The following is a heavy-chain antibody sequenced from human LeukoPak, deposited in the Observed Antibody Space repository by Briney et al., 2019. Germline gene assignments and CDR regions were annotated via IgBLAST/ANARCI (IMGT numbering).Heavy chain of an antibody. J-gene: IGHJ4*02. D-gene: IGHD5-18*01. CDR2: ISYDGSNK. V-gene: IGHV3-30*03. CDR1: GFTFSSYG. Sequence: GGSLRLSCGASGFTFSSYGMHWVRQAPGKGLEWVAVISYDGSNKYYADSVKGRFTISRDNSKKTLYLQMNSLKTEDTAVYYCTTVRLWTPYYFDYWGQGTLVTVSS. CDR3: TTVRLWTPYYFDY.